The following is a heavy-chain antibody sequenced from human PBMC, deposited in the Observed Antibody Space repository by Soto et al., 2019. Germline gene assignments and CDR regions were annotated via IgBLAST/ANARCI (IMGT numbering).Heavy chain of an antibody. CDR3: AKAPEIRGLGGGYFQH. J-gene: IGHJ1*01. CDR1: GDSISSYY. D-gene: IGHD3-16*01. V-gene: IGHV4-59*01. Sequence: QVQLQESGPGLVKPSETLSLTCTVSGDSISSYYWSWIRQPPGKGLEWIGYIFYSGCTNYNPSLKRRFTISVDTSKNHFSLKLSTVTAADTAVYYRAKAPEIRGLGGGYFQHWGQGTLVTVSS. CDR2: IFYSGCT.